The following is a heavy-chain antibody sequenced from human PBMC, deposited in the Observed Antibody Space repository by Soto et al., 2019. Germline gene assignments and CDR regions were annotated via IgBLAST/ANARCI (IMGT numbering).Heavy chain of an antibody. CDR1: GFTFSSYG. CDR2: IWYDGSNK. D-gene: IGHD5-18*01. J-gene: IGHJ6*02. Sequence: AGGSLRLSCAASGFTFSSYGMHWVRQAPGKGLEWVAVIWYDGSNKYYTDSVKGRFTISRDNSKSTLYLQMNSLRAEDTAVYYCARDHQSAMVQDVWGQGTTVTVSS. V-gene: IGHV3-33*01. CDR3: ARDHQSAMVQDV.